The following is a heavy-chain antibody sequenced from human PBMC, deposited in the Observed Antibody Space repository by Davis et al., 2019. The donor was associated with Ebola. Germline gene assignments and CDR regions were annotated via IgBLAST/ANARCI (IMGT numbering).Heavy chain of an antibody. Sequence: GESLKISCAASGFTFSDYYMSRIRQAPGKGLEWVSHISSSGSTIYYADSVKGRFIISRDNAKNSLYLQMNSLRAEDTAVYYCARGIWFGDPGTFDYWGQGTLVTVSS. D-gene: IGHD3-10*01. V-gene: IGHV3-11*01. CDR3: ARGIWFGDPGTFDY. J-gene: IGHJ4*02. CDR1: GFTFSDYY. CDR2: ISSSGSTI.